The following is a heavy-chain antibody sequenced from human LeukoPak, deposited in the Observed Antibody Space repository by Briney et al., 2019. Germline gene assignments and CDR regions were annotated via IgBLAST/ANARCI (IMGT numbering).Heavy chain of an antibody. V-gene: IGHV4-4*02. CDR2: IYHSGST. CDR1: GGSISSSNW. Sequence: PSETLSLTCAVSGGSISSSNWWSWVRQPPGKGLEWIGEIYHSGSTNYNPSLKSRVTISVDTSKNQFSLKLSSVTAADTAVYYCARSIAARGPLDYWGQGTLVTVSS. CDR3: ARSIAARGPLDY. J-gene: IGHJ4*02. D-gene: IGHD6-6*01.